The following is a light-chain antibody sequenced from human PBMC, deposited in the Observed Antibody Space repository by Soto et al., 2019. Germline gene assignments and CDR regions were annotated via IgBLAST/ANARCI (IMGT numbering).Light chain of an antibody. J-gene: IGLJ1*01. CDR3: SSFTSRFTFV. CDR1: LSDVGAYNY. V-gene: IGLV2-14*01. Sequence: QSVLTQPASVSGSPGPSIAISCTGTLSDVGAYNYVSWYQQHPGKAPKLMISEVTNRPSGVSDRFSGSKSGNTASLTISGLQAEDEADYYCSSFTSRFTFVFGTGTKVTVL. CDR2: EVT.